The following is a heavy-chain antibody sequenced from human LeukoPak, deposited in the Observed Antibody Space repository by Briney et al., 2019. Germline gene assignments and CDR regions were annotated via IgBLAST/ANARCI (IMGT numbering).Heavy chain of an antibody. J-gene: IGHJ4*02. CDR2: ISSPSHGI. V-gene: IGHV3-48*02. D-gene: IGHD4/OR15-4a*01. CDR3: VRDDYLLPEKRHGEY. Sequence: PGGSLRLSCVASAFTFTSYSMNWFRQPPGKGLEWVSWISSPSHGIYYADSVKGRFTTSRDTARNSIYLQMNSLRDEDTAVYYCVRDDYLLPEKRHGEYWGQGTLVTVSS. CDR1: AFTFTSYS.